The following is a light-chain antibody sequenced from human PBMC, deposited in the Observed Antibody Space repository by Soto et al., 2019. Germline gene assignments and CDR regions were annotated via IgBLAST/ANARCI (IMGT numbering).Light chain of an antibody. Sequence: DIQMTQSPSTLCASVGDRVTITCRASQSISSWLAWYQQKPGKAPKLLIYKASSLESGVPSRFSGSGSGTDFILTISNLQPEDFAIYYCQQSFRTPRTFGQGTKVDIK. CDR1: QSISSW. CDR2: KAS. J-gene: IGKJ1*01. CDR3: QQSFRTPRT. V-gene: IGKV1-5*03.